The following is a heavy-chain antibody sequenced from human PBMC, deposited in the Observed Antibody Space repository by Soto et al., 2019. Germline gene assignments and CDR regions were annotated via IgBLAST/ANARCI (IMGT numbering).Heavy chain of an antibody. CDR1: GGSFSGYY. J-gene: IGHJ6*02. CDR3: ARARGVAAGTSYYYYGMDV. D-gene: IGHD6-13*01. Sequence: QVQLQQWGAGLLKPSETLSLTCAVYGGSFSGYYWSWIRQPPGKGLEWIGEINHSGSTNYNPSLKSRVIISVDTSKNQFSLKLSSVTAADTAVYYCARARGVAAGTSYYYYGMDVWGQGTTVTVSS. V-gene: IGHV4-34*01. CDR2: INHSGST.